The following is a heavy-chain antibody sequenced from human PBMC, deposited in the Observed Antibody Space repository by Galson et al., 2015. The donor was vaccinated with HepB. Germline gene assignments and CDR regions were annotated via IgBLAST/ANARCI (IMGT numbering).Heavy chain of an antibody. CDR1: EGSLNSFG. CDR2: IIPIFGTS. J-gene: IGHJ4*02. V-gene: IGHV1-69*13. Sequence: SVKVSCKASEGSLNSFGISWVRQAPGQGLEWMGGIIPIFGTSKIAQRFQGRVTVTAAESTSTAYMELSSLRSEDTAVYFCAREKPRNAAVVSLFGYWGQGTLVAVAS. CDR3: AREKPRNAAVVSLFGY. D-gene: IGHD6-25*01.